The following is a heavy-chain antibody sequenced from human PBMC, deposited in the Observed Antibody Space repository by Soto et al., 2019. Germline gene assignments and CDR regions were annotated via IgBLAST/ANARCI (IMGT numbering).Heavy chain of an antibody. D-gene: IGHD5-18*01. V-gene: IGHV3-30-3*01. Sequence: GGSLRLSCAASGFTFSSYAMHWVRQAPGKGLEWVAVISYDGSNKYYADSVKGRFTISRDNSKNTLYLQMNSLRAEDTAVYYCARAPTYSYGSVYFDYWGQGTLVTVSS. CDR3: ARAPTYSYGSVYFDY. CDR1: GFTFSSYA. J-gene: IGHJ4*02. CDR2: ISYDGSNK.